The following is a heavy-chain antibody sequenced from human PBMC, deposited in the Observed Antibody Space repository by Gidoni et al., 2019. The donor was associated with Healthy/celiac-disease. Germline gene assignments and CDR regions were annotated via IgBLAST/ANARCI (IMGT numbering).Heavy chain of an antibody. CDR1: GYTLTELS. CDR3: ATDAGRVWFGELRFAH. V-gene: IGHV1-24*01. D-gene: IGHD3-10*01. CDR2: FDPEDGET. J-gene: IGHJ4*02. Sequence: QVQLVQSGAEVKKPGASVKVSCKVSGYTLTELSMHWVRQAPGKGLEWMGGFDPEDGETIYAQKFQGRVTMTEDISTDTAYMELSSLRSEDTAVYYCATDAGRVWFGELRFAHWGQGTLVTVSS.